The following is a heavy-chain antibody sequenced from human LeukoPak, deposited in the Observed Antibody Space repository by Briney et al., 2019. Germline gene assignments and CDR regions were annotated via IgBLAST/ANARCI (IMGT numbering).Heavy chain of an antibody. D-gene: IGHD3-22*01. J-gene: IGHJ4*02. V-gene: IGHV1-8*01. CDR1: GYTFTSFD. CDR3: VRRADNYDSSAYSY. CDR2: MNPSSSNT. Sequence: GASVKVSCKASGYTFTSFDINWVRQATGQGLEWMGWMNPSSSNTGFAQKFQGRVTMTRDTSTTTAYMELSSLRSEDTAVCYCVRRADNYDSSAYSYWGQGTPVTVSS.